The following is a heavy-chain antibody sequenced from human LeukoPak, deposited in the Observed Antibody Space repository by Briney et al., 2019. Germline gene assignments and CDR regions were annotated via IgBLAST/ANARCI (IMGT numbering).Heavy chain of an antibody. CDR2: ISGSGGSA. J-gene: IGHJ5*02. Sequence: PGGSLRLSCAASGFTFSSYAMSWVRQAPGKGLEWVSGISGSGGSAYYADSVKGRFTVSRDNSKKTLYLQMNSLRAEDTAVYYCAKDLYSSSSEAWGQGTLVTVSS. CDR3: AKDLYSSSSEA. CDR1: GFTFSSYA. D-gene: IGHD6-6*01. V-gene: IGHV3-23*01.